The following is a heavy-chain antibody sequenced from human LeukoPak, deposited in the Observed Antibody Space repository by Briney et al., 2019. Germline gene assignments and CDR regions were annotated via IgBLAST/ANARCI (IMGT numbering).Heavy chain of an antibody. CDR2: IYYSGST. CDR3: ARGLSITGTFDY. D-gene: IGHD1-20*01. V-gene: IGHV4-31*01. Sequence: PSETLSLTCTVSGGSISSGGYYWSWIRQHPGKGLEWIGYIYYSGSTYYNPSLKSQVTISVDTSKNQFSLKLSSVTAADTAVYYCARGLSITGTFDYWGQGTLVTVSS. CDR1: GGSISSGGYY. J-gene: IGHJ4*02.